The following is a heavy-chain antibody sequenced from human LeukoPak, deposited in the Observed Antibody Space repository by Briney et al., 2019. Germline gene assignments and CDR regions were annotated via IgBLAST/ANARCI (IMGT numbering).Heavy chain of an antibody. CDR3: AKNTGSWLRLFDY. CDR2: ISGSGGST. CDR1: GFTFSSYA. D-gene: IGHD5-12*01. Sequence: PGWSLRLSCAASGFTFSSYAMSWVRQAPGKGLEWVSAISGSGGSTYYADSVKGRFTISRDNSKNTLYLQMNSLRAEDTAVYYCAKNTGSWLRLFDYWGQGTLVTVSS. J-gene: IGHJ4*02. V-gene: IGHV3-23*01.